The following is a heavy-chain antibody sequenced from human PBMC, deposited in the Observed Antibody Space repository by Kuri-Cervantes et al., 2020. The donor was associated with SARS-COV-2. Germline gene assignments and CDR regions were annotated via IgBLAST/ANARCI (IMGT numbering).Heavy chain of an antibody. Sequence: ASVKVSCKASGYTFTSYYMHWVRQAPGQGLEWMGIINPSGGSTSYAQKFQGRVTMTRDTSTSTAYMELRSLRSDDTAVYYCARDERPYCGGDCLFDYWGQGTLVTVSS. CDR3: ARDERPYCGGDCLFDY. V-gene: IGHV1-46*01. CDR2: INPSGGST. D-gene: IGHD2-21*02. J-gene: IGHJ4*02. CDR1: GYTFTSYY.